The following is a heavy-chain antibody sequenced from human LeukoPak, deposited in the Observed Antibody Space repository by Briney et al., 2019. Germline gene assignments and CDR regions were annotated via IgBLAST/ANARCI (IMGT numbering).Heavy chain of an antibody. CDR2: IIPILGIA. CDR3: ARDLIFFDSFGGVIVTQFDY. CDR1: GGTFSSYA. Sequence: SVTVSCKASGGTFSSYAISWVRQAPGQGLEWMGRIIPILGIANYAQKFQGRVTITADKSTSTAYMELSSLRSEDTAVYYCARDLIFFDSFGGVIVTQFDYWGQGTLVTVSS. V-gene: IGHV1-69*10. D-gene: IGHD3-16*02. J-gene: IGHJ4*02.